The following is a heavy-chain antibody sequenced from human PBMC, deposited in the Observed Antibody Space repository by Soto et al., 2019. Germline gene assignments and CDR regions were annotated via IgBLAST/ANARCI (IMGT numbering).Heavy chain of an antibody. CDR1: GGSISSYY. CDR2: IYYSGST. CDR3: ARYSGYDNWFDY. Sequence: TSETLSLTCTVSGGSISSYYWSWIRQPPGKGLEWIGYIYYSGSTNYNPSLKSRVTISVDTSKNQFSLKLSSVTAADTAVYYCARYSGYDNWFDYWGQGTLVTVSS. D-gene: IGHD5-12*01. J-gene: IGHJ4*02. V-gene: IGHV4-59*01.